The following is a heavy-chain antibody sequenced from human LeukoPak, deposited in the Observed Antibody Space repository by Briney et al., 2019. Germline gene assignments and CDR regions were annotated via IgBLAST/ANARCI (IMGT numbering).Heavy chain of an antibody. CDR3: ARVKYDSSGYYGILDY. J-gene: IGHJ4*02. Sequence: GGSLRLSCAASGFTFSSHGMSWVRQAPGKGLEWVSSITRSSIYIYYADSVKGRFTISRDNARNSLYLQMNSLRAEDTAVYYCARVKYDSSGYYGILDYWGQGTLVTVSS. CDR2: ITRSSIYI. D-gene: IGHD3-22*01. CDR1: GFTFSSHG. V-gene: IGHV3-21*01.